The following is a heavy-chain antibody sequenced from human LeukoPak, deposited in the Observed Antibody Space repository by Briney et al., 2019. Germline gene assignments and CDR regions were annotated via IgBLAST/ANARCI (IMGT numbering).Heavy chain of an antibody. J-gene: IGHJ4*02. CDR2: INPKSGGT. CDR3: ARDFNDYQSSVYYVLNS. D-gene: IGHD3-22*01. Sequence: GASVKVSCKASGYNFVGYSMHWVRQAPGQGLEWMGWINPKSGGTNYAQNFQHRVALTRDTSISTAYMELSSLTSDDTAVYYCARDFNDYQSSVYYVLNSWGQGTLLTVSS. CDR1: GYNFVGYS. V-gene: IGHV1-2*02.